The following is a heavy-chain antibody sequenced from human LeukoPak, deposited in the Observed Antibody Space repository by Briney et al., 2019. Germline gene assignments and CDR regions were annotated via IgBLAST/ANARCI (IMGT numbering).Heavy chain of an antibody. J-gene: IGHJ4*02. CDR3: AKHGDDCGVDY. CDR1: GGSISSYY. D-gene: IGHD4-17*01. V-gene: IGHV4-34*01. Sequence: SETLSLTCTVSGGSISSYYWSWIRQPPGKGLEWIGEINHRGSTNYNPSLKSRVTISVDTSKNQFSLKLSSVTAADTAVYYCAKHGDDCGVDYWGQGTLVTVPS. CDR2: INHRGST.